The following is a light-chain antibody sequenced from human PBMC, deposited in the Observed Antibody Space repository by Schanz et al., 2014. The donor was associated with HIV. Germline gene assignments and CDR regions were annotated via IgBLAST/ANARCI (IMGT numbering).Light chain of an antibody. J-gene: IGLJ3*02. CDR1: RGDIGSYNY. CDR2: DVT. Sequence: QSALTQPPSASGSPGQSVTISCAGTRGDIGSYNYVSWYQQRPGKAPRLMIYDVTKRPSGVPDRFSGSKSGNTASLTVTGLQAEDEAEYYCTSYTSTNTWVFGGGTKVTVL. CDR3: TSYTSTNTWV. V-gene: IGLV2-8*01.